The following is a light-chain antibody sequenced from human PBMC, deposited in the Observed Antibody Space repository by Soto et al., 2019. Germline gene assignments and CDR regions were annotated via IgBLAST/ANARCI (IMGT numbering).Light chain of an antibody. V-gene: IGKV1-5*03. CDR1: QSISSW. CDR2: KAS. CDR3: QQYNSYSLT. J-gene: IGKJ1*01. Sequence: DIQMTQSPSTLSASVGDRVTITCRASQSISSWLAWYQQKPGKAPKLLIYKASSLESGVPSRFSGSGSGTDFTLTISSLQPDDFATYYGQQYNSYSLTFGQGTTVEIK.